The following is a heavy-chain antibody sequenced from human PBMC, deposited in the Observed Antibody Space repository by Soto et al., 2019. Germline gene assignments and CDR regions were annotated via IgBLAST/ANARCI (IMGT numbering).Heavy chain of an antibody. J-gene: IGHJ4*02. V-gene: IGHV1-69*06. CDR1: GGSFSTLG. CDR2: IIPLFGKA. Sequence: SVKVSCKASGGSFSTLGINWVRQAPGQGLEWMGGIIPLFGKARYAETSQGRVTITADTSTGTAYMEVSSLRSDDTAVFYCEKPNKSGWYLFDYWGPGTLVTVSS. CDR3: EKPNKSGWYLFDY. D-gene: IGHD6-19*01.